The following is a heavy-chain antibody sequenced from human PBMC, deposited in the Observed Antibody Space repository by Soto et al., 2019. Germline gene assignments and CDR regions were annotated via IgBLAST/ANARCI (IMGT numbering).Heavy chain of an antibody. CDR2: ISAYNGNT. CDR3: AREGHYDYVWGSYRPYYFDY. V-gene: IGHV1-18*01. D-gene: IGHD3-16*02. Sequence: ASVKVSCKASGYTFTSYGISWVRQAPGQGLEWMGWISAYNGNTNYAQKLQGRVTMTTDTSTSTAYMELRSLRSDDTAVYYCAREGHYDYVWGSYRPYYFDYWGQGTLVTVSS. J-gene: IGHJ4*02. CDR1: GYTFTSYG.